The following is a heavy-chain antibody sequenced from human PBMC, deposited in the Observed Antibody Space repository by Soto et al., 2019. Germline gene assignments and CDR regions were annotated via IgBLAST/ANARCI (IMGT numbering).Heavy chain of an antibody. V-gene: IGHV2-5*02. CDR2: IYWDDDK. CDR3: AHKAAGGGYFDF. Sequence: QITLKESGPTLVKPTQTLTLTCTFSGFSLSTSGVGVGWIRQPPGKALEWLALIYWDDDKHSSPSLKSRLTNTKDTSKNQVVLTMTNMDPVDTATYYCAHKAAGGGYFDFWGQGTLVTVSS. CDR1: GFSLSTSGVG. J-gene: IGHJ4*02. D-gene: IGHD6-19*01.